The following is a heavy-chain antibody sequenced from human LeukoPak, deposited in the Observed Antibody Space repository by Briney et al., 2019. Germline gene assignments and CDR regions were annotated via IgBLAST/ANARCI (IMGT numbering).Heavy chain of an antibody. CDR3: ASTMGATSFLDV. Sequence: GGSLRLSCAASGFTFSSYSMNWVRQAPGKGLEWVSSISSSNSYIYYADSVKGRFTISRDNAKNSLYLQMNSLRAEDTAVYYCASTMGATSFLDVWGKGTTVTVSS. CDR2: ISSSNSYI. V-gene: IGHV3-21*01. CDR1: GFTFSSYS. D-gene: IGHD1-26*01. J-gene: IGHJ6*04.